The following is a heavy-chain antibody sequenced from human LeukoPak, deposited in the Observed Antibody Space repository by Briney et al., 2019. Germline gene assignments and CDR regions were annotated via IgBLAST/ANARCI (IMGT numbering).Heavy chain of an antibody. J-gene: IGHJ6*02. CDR1: GFTFRDYY. CDR3: ASGGSLDV. CDR2: ISSSGTTK. Sequence: GGSLRLSCAASGFTFRDYYINWTRQAPGKGLEWVSYISSSGTTKYYADSVKGRFTISRDNAKNSLDLQMNSLRADDTAVYYCASGGSLDVWGQGTTVTVSS. V-gene: IGHV3-11*01.